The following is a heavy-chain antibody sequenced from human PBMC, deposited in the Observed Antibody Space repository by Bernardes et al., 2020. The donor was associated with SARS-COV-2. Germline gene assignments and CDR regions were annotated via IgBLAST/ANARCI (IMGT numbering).Heavy chain of an antibody. D-gene: IGHD3-3*01. CDR1: GFTFEDYT. CDR3: ATERQSLTIFGVGHDAFDF. V-gene: IGHV3-43*01. CDR2: ISWDGSTT. J-gene: IGHJ3*01. Sequence: GGSLRLSCAASGFTFEDYTMHWVRQVPGKGLEWVSLISWDGSTTNYADSVKGRFFISRDSSRNTLHLQMNSLRKEDTALYYCATERQSLTIFGVGHDAFDFWGQGTMVHVSS.